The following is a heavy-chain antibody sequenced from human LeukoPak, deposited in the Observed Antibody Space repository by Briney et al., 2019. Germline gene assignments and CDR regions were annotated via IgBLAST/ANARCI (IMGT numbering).Heavy chain of an antibody. Sequence: PGGSLRLSCAASGFTVSSNYMSWVRQAPGKGLEWVSLIYSGGDTYYADSVQCRFTISRDNSKNTLYLQMNSLRAEDTAVYYCAKSHLTGTDYYYYGMDVWGQGTTVTVSS. V-gene: IGHV3-53*01. CDR2: IYSGGDT. D-gene: IGHD1-7*01. CDR1: GFTVSSNY. CDR3: AKSHLTGTDYYYYGMDV. J-gene: IGHJ6*02.